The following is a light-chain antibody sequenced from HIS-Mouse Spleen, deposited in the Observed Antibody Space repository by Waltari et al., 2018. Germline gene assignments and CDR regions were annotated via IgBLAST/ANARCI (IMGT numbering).Light chain of an antibody. Sequence: SYELTQPPSVSVSPGQTARLPCSGSALPQKYAYWYQQKSGQAPVLVIYEDSKRPSGIPERFSGSSSGTMATLTISGAQVEDEADYYCYSTDSSGNHRVFGGGTKLTVL. CDR1: ALPQKY. J-gene: IGLJ2*01. CDR3: YSTDSSGNHRV. V-gene: IGLV3-10*01. CDR2: EDS.